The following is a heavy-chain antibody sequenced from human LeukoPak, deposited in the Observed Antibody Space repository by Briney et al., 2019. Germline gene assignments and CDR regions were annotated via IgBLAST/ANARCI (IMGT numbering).Heavy chain of an antibody. CDR1: GFTFSSYS. V-gene: IGHV3-21*01. J-gene: IGHJ4*02. CDR3: ARDPMVRGVLFDY. Sequence: GGSLRLSCAASGFTFSSYSMNWVRQAPGKGLEWVSSISSSGNYIDYADSVKGRFTVSRDNAKNSLYLQMNSLRAEDTAVYYCARDPMVRGVLFDYWGQGTLVTVSS. D-gene: IGHD3-10*01. CDR2: ISSSGNYI.